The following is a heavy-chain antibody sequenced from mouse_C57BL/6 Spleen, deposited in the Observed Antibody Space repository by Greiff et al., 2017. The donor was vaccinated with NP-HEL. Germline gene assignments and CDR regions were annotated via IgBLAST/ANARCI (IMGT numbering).Heavy chain of an antibody. CDR1: GFTFSSYA. J-gene: IGHJ4*01. CDR2: ISDGGSYT. V-gene: IGHV5-4*03. CDR3: ARGGNYAMDY. Sequence: EVKLVESGGGLVKPGGSLKLSCAASGFTFSSYAMSWVRQTPEKRLEWVATISDGGSYTYYPDNVKGRFTISRDNAKNNLYLHMSHLKSEDTAMYYCARGGNYAMDYWGQGTSVTVSS.